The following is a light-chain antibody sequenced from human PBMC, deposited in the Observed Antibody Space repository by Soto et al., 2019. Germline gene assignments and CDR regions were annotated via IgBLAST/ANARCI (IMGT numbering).Light chain of an antibody. CDR1: QGIGNS. CDR3: QKDDSAPWT. Sequence: DIQMTQSPSSLSASVGDRVTITCRASQGIGNSLAWYQQKPGRVPNLLMYTASTLLSGVPSRFCGSGSWKDFTLTISSLQPEDVATYYCQKDDSAPWTFGQGTKGEIK. CDR2: TAS. V-gene: IGKV1-27*01. J-gene: IGKJ1*01.